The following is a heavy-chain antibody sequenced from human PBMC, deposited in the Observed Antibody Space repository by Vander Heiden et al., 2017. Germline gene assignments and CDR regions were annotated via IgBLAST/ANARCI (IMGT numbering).Heavy chain of an antibody. V-gene: IGHV2-26*01. CDR2: IFSNDEK. J-gene: IGHJ4*02. Sequence: QVTLKESGPVLVKPTETLTLTCTVSGFSLTTARLGVSWIRQPPGKALEWLAHIFSNDEKSYNTSLKSRLTISEDTSKSQVVLTMTNMDPVDTATYYCARMKYYYDSDGYYYVHFFDYWGQGTLVTVSS. CDR3: ARMKYYYDSDGYYYVHFFDY. CDR1: GFSLTTARLG. D-gene: IGHD3-22*01.